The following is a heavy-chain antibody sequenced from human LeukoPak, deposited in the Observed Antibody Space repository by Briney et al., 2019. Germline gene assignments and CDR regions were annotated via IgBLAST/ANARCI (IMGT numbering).Heavy chain of an antibody. CDR1: GDSVSSNSAA. CDR3: AREQYYYGSGSPYYYYYGMDV. J-gene: IGHJ6*02. CDR2: TYYRSKWYN. V-gene: IGHV6-1*01. Sequence: QTLSLTCAISGDSVSSNSAAWNWIRQSPSRGLEWLGRTYYRSKWYNDYAVSVKSRITINPDTSKNQFSLQLNSVTPEDTAVYYCAREQYYYGSGSPYYYYYGMDVWGQGTTVTVSS. D-gene: IGHD3-10*01.